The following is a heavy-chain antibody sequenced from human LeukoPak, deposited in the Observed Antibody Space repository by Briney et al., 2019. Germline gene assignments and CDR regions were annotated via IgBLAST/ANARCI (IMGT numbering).Heavy chain of an antibody. CDR2: IYHSGST. CDR1: GGSISSGGDS. CDR3: ARGVRGAIDY. V-gene: IGHV4-30-2*01. D-gene: IGHD3-10*01. J-gene: IGHJ4*02. Sequence: SQTLSLTCAVSGGSISSGGDSWSWIRQPPGKGLEWIGYIYHSGSTYYNPSLKSRVTISVDRSKNQFSLKLSSVTAADTAVYYCARGVRGAIDYWGQGTLVTVSS.